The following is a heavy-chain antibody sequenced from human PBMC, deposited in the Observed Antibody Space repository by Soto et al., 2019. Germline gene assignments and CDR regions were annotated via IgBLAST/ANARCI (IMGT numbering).Heavy chain of an antibody. Sequence: QVQLVESGGAVVQPGRSLRLSCEASGLTFSNYGMHWVRQVPGKGLEWVAVISQDGIQKYYADSVKGRFTISRDNSKNTLYLQMNSRRRDDTAGYSCASQYYRGTYHFDSGGQGTLVTVSS. J-gene: IGHJ4*02. CDR1: GLTFSNYG. CDR3: ASQYYRGTYHFDS. V-gene: IGHV3-30*03. CDR2: ISQDGIQK. D-gene: IGHD1-26*01.